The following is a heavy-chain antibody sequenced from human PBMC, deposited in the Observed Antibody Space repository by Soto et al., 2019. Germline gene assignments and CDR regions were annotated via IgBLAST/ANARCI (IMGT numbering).Heavy chain of an antibody. J-gene: IGHJ4*02. CDR1: GYTFTSYG. CDR3: AGPPRGRYFDWLDSDFDY. D-gene: IGHD3-9*01. V-gene: IGHV1-18*01. CDR2: ISAYNGNT. Sequence: QVQLVQSGAEVKKPGASVKVSCKASGYTFTSYGISWVRQAPGQGLEWMGWISAYNGNTNYAQKLQGRVTMTTDTSTSTAYMELRSLRSDDTAVYYCAGPPRGRYFDWLDSDFDYWGQGTLVTVSS.